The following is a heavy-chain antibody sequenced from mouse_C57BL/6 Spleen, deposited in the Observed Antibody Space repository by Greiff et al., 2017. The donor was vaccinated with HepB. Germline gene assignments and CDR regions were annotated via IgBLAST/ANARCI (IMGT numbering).Heavy chain of an antibody. D-gene: IGHD1-1*01. CDR2: IHPNSGST. Sequence: QVQLQQPGAELVKPGASVKLSCKASGYTFTSYWMHWVKQRPGQGLEWIGMIHPNSGSTNYNEKFKSKATLTVDKSSSTAYMQRSSLTSEDAAVYYCARGYYPYYAMDYWGQGTSVTVSS. V-gene: IGHV1-64*01. J-gene: IGHJ4*01. CDR3: ARGYYPYYAMDY. CDR1: GYTFTSYW.